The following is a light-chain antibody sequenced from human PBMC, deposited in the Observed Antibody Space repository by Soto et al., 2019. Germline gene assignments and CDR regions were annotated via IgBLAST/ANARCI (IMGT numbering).Light chain of an antibody. Sequence: QSVLTQPASVSGSPGQSITISCTGTSSDVGGYNRVSWYQQHPDKAPKLIIYEVTNRPSGISNRFSGSKAGDTASLTISGLQAKDEAVYYCYTHRSSSGHGFGSATKVTVL. V-gene: IGLV2-14*01. J-gene: IGLJ1*01. CDR2: EVT. CDR3: YTHRSSSGHG. CDR1: SSDVGGYNR.